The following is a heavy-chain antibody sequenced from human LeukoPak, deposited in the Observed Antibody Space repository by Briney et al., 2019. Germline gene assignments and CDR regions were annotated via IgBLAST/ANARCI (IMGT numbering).Heavy chain of an antibody. J-gene: IGHJ4*02. CDR1: GYTFTSYD. Sequence: ASVKVSCKASGYTFTSYDINWVRQATGQGLEWMGWMNPNSGDTGYAQKFQGRVTMTRNASISTAYMELSSLRSEDTAVYYCARSGSSSSFPLDYWGQGTLVTVSS. D-gene: IGHD6-6*01. CDR3: ARSGSSSSFPLDY. CDR2: MNPNSGDT. V-gene: IGHV1-8*01.